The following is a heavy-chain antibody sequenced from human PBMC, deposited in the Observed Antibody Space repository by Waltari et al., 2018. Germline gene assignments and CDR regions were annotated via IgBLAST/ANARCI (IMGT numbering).Heavy chain of an antibody. Sequence: EVQLLESGGGLVQPGGSLRLSCAASGFTFSSYALSWVRPAPGKGLEWVSAISGSGGSTYYADSVKGRFTISRDNSKNTLYLQMNSLRAEDTAVYYCAKCGGYYYDSSGPDYWGQGTLVTVSS. V-gene: IGHV3-23*01. D-gene: IGHD3-22*01. CDR3: AKCGGYYYDSSGPDY. CDR1: GFTFSSYA. CDR2: ISGSGGST. J-gene: IGHJ4*02.